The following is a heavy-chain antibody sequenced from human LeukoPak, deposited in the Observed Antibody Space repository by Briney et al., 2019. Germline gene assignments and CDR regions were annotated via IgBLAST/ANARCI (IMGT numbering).Heavy chain of an antibody. Sequence: SETLSLTCTVSGGSISSGYYWGWIRQPPGKGLEWIGYIYYSGSIYYNPSLKSRVTMSVDTSKNQFSLKLSSVTAVDTAVYYCARNSDDAFDIWGQGTMVTVSS. J-gene: IGHJ3*02. D-gene: IGHD3-10*01. V-gene: IGHV4-28*05. CDR3: ARNSDDAFDI. CDR2: IYYSGSI. CDR1: GGSISSGYY.